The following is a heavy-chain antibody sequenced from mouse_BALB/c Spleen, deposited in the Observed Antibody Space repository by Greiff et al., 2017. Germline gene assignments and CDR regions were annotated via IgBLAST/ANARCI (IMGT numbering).Heavy chain of an antibody. CDR3: ARDYGYDRTFDY. D-gene: IGHD2-2*01. CDR1: GFTFTDYY. J-gene: IGHJ2*01. CDR2: IRNKANGYTT. Sequence: EVKLMESGGGLVQPGGSLRLSCATSGFTFTDYYMSWVRQPPGKALEWLGFIRNKANGYTTEYSASVKGRFTISRDNSQSILYLQMNTLRAEDSATYYCARDYGYDRTFDYWGQGTTLTVSS. V-gene: IGHV7-3*02.